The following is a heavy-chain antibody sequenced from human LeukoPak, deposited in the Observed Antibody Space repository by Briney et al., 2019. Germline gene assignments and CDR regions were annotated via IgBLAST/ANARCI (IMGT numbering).Heavy chain of an antibody. V-gene: IGHV3-30*02. Sequence: GGSLRLSCAASGFTFSSYGMHWVRQAPGKGLEWVAFIRYDGSNKYYADSVKGRFTISRDNSKNTPYLQMNSLRSEDTAVYYCATEGIAAAPYYYYGMDVWGQGTTVTASS. CDR3: ATEGIAAAPYYYYGMDV. CDR2: IRYDGSNK. J-gene: IGHJ6*02. D-gene: IGHD6-13*01. CDR1: GFTFSSYG.